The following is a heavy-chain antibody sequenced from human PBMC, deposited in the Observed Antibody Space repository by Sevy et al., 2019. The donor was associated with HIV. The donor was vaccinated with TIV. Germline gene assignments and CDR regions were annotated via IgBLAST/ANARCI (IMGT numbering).Heavy chain of an antibody. V-gene: IGHV3-21*01. CDR3: ARDGGCSSTSCLLYRDY. D-gene: IGHD2-2*01. CDR1: GFTFSSYT. Sequence: GGSLRLSCTASGFTFSSYTMNWVRQAPGKGLEWVSSITSGSTDICYADSVKGRFTISRDNAKNSLYLQMNSRRAEDTAVYYCARDGGCSSTSCLLYRDYWGQGSLATVSS. J-gene: IGHJ4*02. CDR2: ITSGSTDI.